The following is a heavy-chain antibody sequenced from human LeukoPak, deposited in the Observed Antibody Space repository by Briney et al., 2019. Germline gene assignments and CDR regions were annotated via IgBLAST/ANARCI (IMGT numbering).Heavy chain of an antibody. D-gene: IGHD2-21*02. CDR1: GFTFSDYY. CDR2: ISSSGSTI. CDR3: ARDKAEYCGGDCYPYYYYYMDV. J-gene: IGHJ6*03. V-gene: IGHV3-11*04. Sequence: GSLRLSCAASGFTFSDYYMSWIRQAPGKGLEWVSYISSSGSTIHYADSVKGRFTISRDNAKNSLYLQMNSLRAEDTAVYYCARDKAEYCGGDCYPYYYYYMDVWGKGTTVTVSS.